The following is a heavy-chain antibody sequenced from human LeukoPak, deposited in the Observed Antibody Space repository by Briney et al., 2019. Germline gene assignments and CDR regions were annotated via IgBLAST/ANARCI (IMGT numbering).Heavy chain of an antibody. Sequence: PGGSLRLSCAASGFTFSSYSMNWVRQAPGKGLVWVSQIDRDGKSTGYADSVKGRFTISRDNAKNTLYLQMNSLRAEDTAQYYCARADETNMDYWGQGTLVIVST. J-gene: IGHJ4*02. CDR3: ARADETNMDY. CDR1: GFTFSSYS. D-gene: IGHD2/OR15-2a*01. CDR2: IDRDGKST. V-gene: IGHV3-74*01.